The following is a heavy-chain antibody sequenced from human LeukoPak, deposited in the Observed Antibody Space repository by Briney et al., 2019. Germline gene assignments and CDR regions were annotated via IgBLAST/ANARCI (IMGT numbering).Heavy chain of an antibody. J-gene: IGHJ4*02. CDR2: MNPNSGNT. Sequence: ASVKVSCKASGYTFTSYDINWVRHATGQGLEWMGWMNPNSGNTGYAQKFQGRVTMTRNTSISTAYMELSSLRSEDTAVYYCARGGEWELLRVSDYWGQGTLVTVSS. V-gene: IGHV1-8*01. CDR3: ARGGEWELLRVSDY. D-gene: IGHD1-26*01. CDR1: GYTFTSYD.